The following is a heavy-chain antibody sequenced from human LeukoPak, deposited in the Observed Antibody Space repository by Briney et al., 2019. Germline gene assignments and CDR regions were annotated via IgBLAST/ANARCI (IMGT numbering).Heavy chain of an antibody. D-gene: IGHD6-6*01. CDR2: TYSSGTT. Sequence: GGSLRLSCAASGFTVSSNYMSWVREAPGKGLEYISVTYSSGTTYYADSVRDRFTISRDNSRNTLYLQMNSLRPEDTAVYYCAREPTYSSSLDYWGQGTLVTVSS. CDR1: GFTVSSNY. CDR3: AREPTYSSSLDY. J-gene: IGHJ4*02. V-gene: IGHV3-53*01.